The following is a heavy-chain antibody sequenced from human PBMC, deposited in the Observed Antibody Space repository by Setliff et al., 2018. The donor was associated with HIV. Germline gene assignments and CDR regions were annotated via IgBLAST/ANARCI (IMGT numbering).Heavy chain of an antibody. CDR1: GGSFNTRRTK. D-gene: IGHD3-3*01. CDR2: LFYFGSV. V-gene: IGHV4-39*07. CDR3: ARGDNFWSGYNF. J-gene: IGHJ3*01. Sequence: SETLSLTCRVSGGSFNTRRTKWGWIRQSPGKGLEWIGSLFYFGSVTYNPSLKSRVTISVDKSKNQFSLKLSSVTAADTAVYYCARGDNFWSGYNFWGQGTMVTVSS.